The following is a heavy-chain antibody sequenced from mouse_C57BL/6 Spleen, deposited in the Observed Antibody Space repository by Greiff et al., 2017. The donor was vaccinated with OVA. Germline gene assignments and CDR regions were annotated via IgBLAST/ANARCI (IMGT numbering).Heavy chain of an antibody. Sequence: EVKLVESGGGLVQPGGSLKLSCAASGFTFSDYYMYWVRQTPEKRLEWVAYISNGGGSTYYPDTVKGRFTISRDNAKNTLYLQMSRLKSEDTAMYYCARPNSYWYFDVWGTGTTVTVSS. CDR3: ARPNSYWYFDV. V-gene: IGHV5-12*01. J-gene: IGHJ1*03. CDR2: ISNGGGST. D-gene: IGHD4-1*01. CDR1: GFTFSDYY.